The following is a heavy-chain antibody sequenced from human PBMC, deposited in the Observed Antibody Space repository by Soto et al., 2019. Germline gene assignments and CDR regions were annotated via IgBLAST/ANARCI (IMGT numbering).Heavy chain of an antibody. J-gene: IGHJ4*02. V-gene: IGHV3-9*01. CDR1: GFTFDDYA. CDR2: ISWNSGSI. D-gene: IGHD3-9*01. Sequence: GGSLRLSCAASGFTFDDYAMHWVRQAPGKGLEWVSGISWNSGSIGYADSVKGRFTISRDNAKNSLYLQMNSLRAEDTALYYCAKGHYDILTGLFDYWGQGTLVTVSS. CDR3: AKGHYDILTGLFDY.